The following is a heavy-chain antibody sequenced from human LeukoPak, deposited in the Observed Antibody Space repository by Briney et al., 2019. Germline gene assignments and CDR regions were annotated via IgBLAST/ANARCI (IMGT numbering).Heavy chain of an antibody. J-gene: IGHJ4*02. CDR2: IYPDDSDT. CDR3: AIGRGGQQLGDY. Sequence: GESLKISCKHSEYSFPNYCIGWVRQMPGKGMEWTGIIYPDDSDTRYSPSFQGQVTISADRSISTVYLQWSSLKASDTAMYYCAIGRGGQQLGDYWGQGTLVTVSS. D-gene: IGHD6-13*01. CDR1: EYSFPNYC. V-gene: IGHV5-51*01.